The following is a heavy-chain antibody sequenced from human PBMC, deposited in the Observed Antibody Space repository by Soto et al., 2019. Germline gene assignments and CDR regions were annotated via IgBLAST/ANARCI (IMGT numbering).Heavy chain of an antibody. J-gene: IGHJ4*02. CDR3: ARTKGARFGVALYY. D-gene: IGHD3-3*01. CDR2: IYYSGST. Sequence: PSETLSLTCTVSGGSISSYYWSWIRQPPGKGLEWIGYIYYSGSTNYNPSLKSRVTISVDTSKNQFSLKLSSVTAADTAVYCCARTKGARFGVALYYWGQGTLVTVSS. CDR1: GGSISSYY. V-gene: IGHV4-59*01.